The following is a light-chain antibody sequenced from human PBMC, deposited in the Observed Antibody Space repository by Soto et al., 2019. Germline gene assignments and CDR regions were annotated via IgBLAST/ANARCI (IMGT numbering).Light chain of an antibody. CDR3: QQANSFPIT. Sequence: IQMTQSPSSLSASVLDIFTITCRASQSISSYLNWYQQKPGKAPKLLIHAASSLQSGVPSRFSGSGSGTDFTLTISSLQPEDFATYYCQQANSFPITFGQGTRLEIK. CDR2: AAS. CDR1: QSISSY. V-gene: IGKV1-39*01. J-gene: IGKJ5*01.